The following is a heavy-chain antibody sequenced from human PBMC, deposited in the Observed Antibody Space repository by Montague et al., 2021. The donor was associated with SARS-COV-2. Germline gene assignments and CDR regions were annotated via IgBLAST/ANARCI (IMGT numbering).Heavy chain of an antibody. D-gene: IGHD4-17*01. V-gene: IGHV6-1*01. CDR1: GDSVGSNAAA. CDR3: VRDTGSAQAGFDA. J-gene: IGHJ4*02. CDR2: THHRSKWTS. Sequence: CAISGDSVGSNAAAWKWIRQSPSGRLERLRRTHHRSKWTSDYATSVEGRISIGPDTSKNQFFLHLRSVTPEDTGVYYCVRDTGSAQAGFDAWGQGTLVTVAS.